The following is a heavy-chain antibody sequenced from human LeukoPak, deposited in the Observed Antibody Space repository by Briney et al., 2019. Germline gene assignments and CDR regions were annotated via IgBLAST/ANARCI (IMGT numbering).Heavy chain of an antibody. V-gene: IGHV1-18*01. CDR1: GYTFTSYG. J-gene: IGHJ4*02. CDR3: ARTSKVRGYSSSWCSPSVPIDY. Sequence: GASVKVSCKASGYTFTSYGISWVRQAPGQGLEWMGWISAYNGNTNYAQKLQGRVTMTTDTSTSTAYMELRSLRSDDTAVYYCARTSKVRGYSSSWCSPSVPIDYWGQGTLVTVSS. D-gene: IGHD6-13*01. CDR2: ISAYNGNT.